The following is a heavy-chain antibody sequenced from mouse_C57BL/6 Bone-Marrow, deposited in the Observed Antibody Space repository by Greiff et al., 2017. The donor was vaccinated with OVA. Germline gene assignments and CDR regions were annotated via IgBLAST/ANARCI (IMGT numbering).Heavy chain of an antibody. D-gene: IGHD2-1*01. CDR2: IDPSDSYT. V-gene: IGHV1-50*01. CDR1: GYTFTSYW. J-gene: IGHJ1*03. Sequence: QVQLQQPGAELVKPGASVKLSCKASGYTFTSYWMQWVKQRPGQGLEWIGEIDPSDSYTNYNQKFKGKATLTVDTSSSTAYMQLSSLTSEDSAVYYCARSYGNNYWYFDVWGTGTTVTVSS. CDR3: ARSYGNNYWYFDV.